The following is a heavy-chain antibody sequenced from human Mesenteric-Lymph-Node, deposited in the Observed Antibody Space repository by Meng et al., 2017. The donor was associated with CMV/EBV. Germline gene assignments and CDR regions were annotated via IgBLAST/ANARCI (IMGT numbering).Heavy chain of an antibody. J-gene: IGHJ5*02. CDR1: GGTFSSYA. Sequence: CKASGGTFSSYASSWVRRAPGQGLEWMGGIIPIFGTANYAQKFQGRVTITTDESTSTAYMELSSLRSEDTAVYYCARGPPLLLWFDPWGQGTLVTVSS. CDR3: ARGPPLLLWFDP. D-gene: IGHD3-22*01. CDR2: IIPIFGTA. V-gene: IGHV1-69*05.